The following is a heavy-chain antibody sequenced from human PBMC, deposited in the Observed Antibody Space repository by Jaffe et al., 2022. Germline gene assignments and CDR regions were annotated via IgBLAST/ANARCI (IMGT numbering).Heavy chain of an antibody. Sequence: QVQLQESGPGLVKPSETLSLTCGVSVDSISGSYYWGWIRQPPGKGLEWIGSIYHSGSTYYNPSLKSRVTISVDTSKNQFSLKLSSVTAADTAVYYCARPGRTAMVTSYFDYWGQGTLVTVSS. J-gene: IGHJ4*02. D-gene: IGHD5-18*01. CDR2: IYHSGST. V-gene: IGHV4-38-2*01. CDR1: VDSISGSYY. CDR3: ARPGRTAMVTSYFDY.